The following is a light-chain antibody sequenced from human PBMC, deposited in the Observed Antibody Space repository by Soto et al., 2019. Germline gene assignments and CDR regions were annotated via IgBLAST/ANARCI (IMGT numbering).Light chain of an antibody. CDR2: DVS. J-gene: IGLJ2*01. Sequence: QSALTQTRSVSGSPGQSVTISCTGTSSDVGNYNYVSWYQQHPGKAPKLMIYDVSKRPSGVPDRFSGSKSGNTASLTISGLQAEDEADYYCCSYAGSYTVVFGGGTKLTVL. CDR3: CSYAGSYTVV. V-gene: IGLV2-11*01. CDR1: SSDVGNYNY.